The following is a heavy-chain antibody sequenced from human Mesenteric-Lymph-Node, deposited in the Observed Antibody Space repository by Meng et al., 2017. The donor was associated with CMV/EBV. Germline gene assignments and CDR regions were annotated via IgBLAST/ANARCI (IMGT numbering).Heavy chain of an antibody. V-gene: IGHV3-21*01. CDR2: ISSASVYA. D-gene: IGHD3/OR15-3a*01. Sequence: GGSLRLSCAASGFTFNSYSMTWVRQAPGKGLEWVSSISSASVYAYYADSVKGRFTISRDNAKNSLYLQMSSLRAEDTALYYCARAEGVDSTGAFDIWGQGTTVTVSS. CDR1: GFTFNSYS. CDR3: ARAEGVDSTGAFDI. J-gene: IGHJ3*02.